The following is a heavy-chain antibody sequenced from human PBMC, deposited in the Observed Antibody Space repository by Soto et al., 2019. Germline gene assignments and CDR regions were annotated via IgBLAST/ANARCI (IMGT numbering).Heavy chain of an antibody. V-gene: IGHV3-21*01. Sequence: PGGSLRLACPFTGFPLEKYGINMVRQPTANGLDEVSPIIFSGDYVYYSASVKGRSTISRDNARNSLYLQMNRLGVDDTALYFCSRATYNCNQAYWGQGTRVAVSS. CDR3: SRATYNCNQAY. J-gene: IGHJ4*02. CDR1: GFPLEKYG. CDR2: IIFSGDYV. D-gene: IGHD2-21*01.